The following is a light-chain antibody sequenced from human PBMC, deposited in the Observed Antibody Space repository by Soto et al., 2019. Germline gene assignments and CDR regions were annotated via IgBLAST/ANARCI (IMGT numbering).Light chain of an antibody. CDR1: SGSIASNY. CDR2: EDN. CDR3: QSYDSSNQNVV. V-gene: IGLV6-57*04. Sequence: NFMLTQPHSVSESPGKTVTISCTRSSGSIASNYVQWYQQRPGSAPTTVIYEDNQRPSGVPDRFSGSIDSSSNSASLTISGQKTEDEADYYCQSYDSSNQNVVFGGGTQLTVL. J-gene: IGLJ2*01.